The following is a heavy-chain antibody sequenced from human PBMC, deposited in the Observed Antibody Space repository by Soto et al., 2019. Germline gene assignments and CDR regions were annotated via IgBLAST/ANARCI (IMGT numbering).Heavy chain of an antibody. D-gene: IGHD3-3*01. V-gene: IGHV3-15*01. CDR2: IKTKSSGGTT. CDR3: TPLASGHYGYDF. Sequence: DVQLVESGGYLVKPGGSLRLSCAASGFAFSDASMSWVRQAPGKGLEWVGRIKTKSSGGTTDYAAPVKGRFTISRDDSKNTVYLQMDSLKAEDTAVYSCTPLASGHYGYDFWGQGTLVTVSS. J-gene: IGHJ4*02. CDR1: GFAFSDAS.